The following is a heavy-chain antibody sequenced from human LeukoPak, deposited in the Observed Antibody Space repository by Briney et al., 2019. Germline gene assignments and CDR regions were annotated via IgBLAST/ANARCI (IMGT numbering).Heavy chain of an antibody. V-gene: IGHV5-51*01. CDR1: GYSFTSYW. D-gene: IGHD4-17*01. J-gene: IGHJ6*02. CDR3: ARRSSTVTPVVDV. CDR2: IYTGDSDT. Sequence: GESLKISCKGSGYSFTSYWIGWVRPLPGKGLEWIGIIYTGDSDTRYSPSFQGQVTISADKSISTAYLQWSSLKASDTAMYYCARRSSTVTPVVDVWGQGTTVTVSS.